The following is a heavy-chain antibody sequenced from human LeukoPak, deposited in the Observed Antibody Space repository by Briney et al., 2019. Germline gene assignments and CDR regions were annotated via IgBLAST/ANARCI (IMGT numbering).Heavy chain of an antibody. D-gene: IGHD1-1*01. V-gene: IGHV1-2*02. CDR1: GYTFTGYY. Sequence: ASVKVSCKASGYTFTGYYMHWVRQAPGQGLEWMGWINPNSGGTNYAQKFQGRVTMTRDTSISTAYMELSRLRSDDTAVYYCARDRRHNWNAWWFDPWGQGTLVTVSS. CDR3: ARDRRHNWNAWWFDP. CDR2: INPNSGGT. J-gene: IGHJ5*02.